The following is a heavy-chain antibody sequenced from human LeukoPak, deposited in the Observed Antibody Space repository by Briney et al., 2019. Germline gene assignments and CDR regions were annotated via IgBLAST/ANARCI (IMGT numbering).Heavy chain of an antibody. V-gene: IGHV1-46*01. CDR3: AREAYGANSGATDY. J-gene: IGHJ4*02. CDR2: INPRGGST. CDR1: VYTFTTYY. Sequence: ASVKVSCKATVYTFTTYYIYWVRQPPGQGLEWMGRINPRGGSTIYAQKFQGRVTMTRDTSTTTVYMELSSLRSEDTAVYYCAREAYGANSGATDYWGQGTLVTVSS. D-gene: IGHD4-23*01.